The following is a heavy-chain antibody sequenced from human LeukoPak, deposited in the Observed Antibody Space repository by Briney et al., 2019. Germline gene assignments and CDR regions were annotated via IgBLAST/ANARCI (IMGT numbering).Heavy chain of an antibody. CDR1: GYTFTSYY. J-gene: IGHJ3*02. CDR2: INPSGGST. CDR3: AAGRSYYDFWSTTFDI. V-gene: IGHV1-46*01. Sequence: RASVKVSCKASGYTFTSYYMHWVRQAPGQGLEWMGIINPSGGSTSYAQKFQGRVTMTRDTSTSTVYMELSSLRSEDTAVYYCAAGRSYYDFWSTTFDIWGQGTMVTVSS. D-gene: IGHD3-3*01.